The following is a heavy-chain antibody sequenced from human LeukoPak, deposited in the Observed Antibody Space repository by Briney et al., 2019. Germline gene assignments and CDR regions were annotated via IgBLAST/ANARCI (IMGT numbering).Heavy chain of an antibody. CDR1: GFTFTSYA. V-gene: IGHV3-23*01. CDR3: AKPRPSYSSSWYDH. Sequence: GGSLSLSCAASGFTFTSYAMSWVRQAPGKGLEWVSAISGSGGSTYYADSVKGRFTISRDNSKNTLYLQMNSLRAEDTAVYYCAKPRPSYSSSWYDHWGQGTLVTVSS. D-gene: IGHD6-13*01. J-gene: IGHJ5*02. CDR2: ISGSGGST.